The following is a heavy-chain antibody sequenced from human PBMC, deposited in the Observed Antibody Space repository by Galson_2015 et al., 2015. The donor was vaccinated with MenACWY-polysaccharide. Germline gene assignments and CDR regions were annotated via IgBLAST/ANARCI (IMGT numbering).Heavy chain of an antibody. J-gene: IGHJ6*02. CDR2: ISKSGDSI. CDR1: GFSLGAWY. CDR3: ARGHYGLDV. V-gene: IGHV3-11*01. Sequence: SLRLSCAASGFSLGAWYMSWIRQAPGKGLEWLSYISKSGDSIYYGDSVKGRFAISRDNAKNSLYLQLNSLEVEDTAIYYCARGHYGLDVWGQGTTV.